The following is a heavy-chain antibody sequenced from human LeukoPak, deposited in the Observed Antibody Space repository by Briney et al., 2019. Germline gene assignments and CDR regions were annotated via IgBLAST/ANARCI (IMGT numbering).Heavy chain of an antibody. J-gene: IGHJ4*02. CDR3: VKDSPPRYSGSPPAY. CDR2: INKDGGEK. Sequence: GGSLRLSCAASGFTFSSYWMSWVRQARGKGLEWVANINKDGGEKYYVDSVKGRFTISRDNAKNSLYLQMNSLRADDTAVYYCVKDSPPRYSGSPPAYWGQGTLVTVSS. CDR1: GFTFSSYW. D-gene: IGHD1-26*01. V-gene: IGHV3-7*03.